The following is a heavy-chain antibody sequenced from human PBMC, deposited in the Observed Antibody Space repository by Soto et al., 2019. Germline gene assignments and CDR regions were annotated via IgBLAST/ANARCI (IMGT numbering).Heavy chain of an antibody. J-gene: IGHJ5*02. D-gene: IGHD3-10*01. CDR1: GGPISSYY. CDR3: ARRTVLLWFGKDGGWFDP. Sequence: QVQLQESGPGLVKPSETLSLTCTVSGGPISSYYWSWIRQPPGKGLEWIGYIYYSGSTNYNPSLKSRVTISVDTSKNHCSLKLSSVTAADTAVYYCARRTVLLWFGKDGGWFDPWGQGTLVTVSS. CDR2: IYYSGST. V-gene: IGHV4-59*08.